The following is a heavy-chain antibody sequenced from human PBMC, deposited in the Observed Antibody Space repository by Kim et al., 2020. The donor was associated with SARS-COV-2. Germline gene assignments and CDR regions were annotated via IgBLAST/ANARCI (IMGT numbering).Heavy chain of an antibody. V-gene: IGHV3-23*01. Sequence: GRSLRLSCAASGFTFNSFVMGWVRQAPGKGLEWVAVINGRGNTTYYADSVQGRFTISRDNSKRTLYLQMDSLSAEDTALYYCAKDAGEGRGYCYDWGQGT. CDR2: INGRGNTT. CDR1: GFTFNSFV. D-gene: IGHD3-10*01. CDR3: AKDAGEGRGYCYD. J-gene: IGHJ4*02.